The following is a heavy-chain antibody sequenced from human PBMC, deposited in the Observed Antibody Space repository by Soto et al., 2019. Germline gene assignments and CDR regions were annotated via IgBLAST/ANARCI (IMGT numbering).Heavy chain of an antibody. D-gene: IGHD3-10*01. J-gene: IGHJ6*02. CDR2: IYYSGST. CDR1: GGSISSSSYY. CDR3: ASHYGSGSYYYYYYYGMDV. V-gene: IGHV4-39*01. Sequence: ASETLSLTCTVSGGSISSSSYYWGWIRQPPGKGLEWIGSIYYSGSTYYNPSLKSRVTISVDTSKNQFSLKLSSVTAADTAVYYCASHYGSGSYYYYYYYGMDVWGQGTTVTVS.